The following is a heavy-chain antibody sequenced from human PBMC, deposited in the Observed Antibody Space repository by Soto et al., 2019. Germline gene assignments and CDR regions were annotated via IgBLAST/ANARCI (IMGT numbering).Heavy chain of an antibody. J-gene: IGHJ4*02. V-gene: IGHV4-59*13. CDR3: ARGGTFRTFDY. CDR2: IYYSGNT. D-gene: IGHD3-16*01. Sequence: PSETLSLTCTVSGGSINNYYWSWIRQPPGKGLEWIGYIYYSGNTNYNPSLKSRVTISLDTSKNQFSLKLSSATAADTAVYYCARGGTFRTFDYWGQGTPVTVSS. CDR1: GGSINNYY.